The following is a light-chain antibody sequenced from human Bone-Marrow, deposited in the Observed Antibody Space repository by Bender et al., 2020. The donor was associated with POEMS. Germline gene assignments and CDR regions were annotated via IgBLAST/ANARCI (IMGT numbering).Light chain of an antibody. CDR3: QSYDNSLGGWV. CDR1: RGDIGGYDF. V-gene: IGLV1-40*01. J-gene: IGLJ3*02. Sequence: QSALTQPPSVSGSPGHSVTISCTGTRGDIGGYDFVSWYQHLPGTAPKLLIYGYNNRPSGVPDRFSGSKSGTSASLAITGLQAEDEGDYYCQSYDNSLGGWVFGGGTKLTVL. CDR2: GYN.